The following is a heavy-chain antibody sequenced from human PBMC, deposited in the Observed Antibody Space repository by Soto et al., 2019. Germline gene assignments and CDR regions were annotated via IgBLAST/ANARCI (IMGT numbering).Heavy chain of an antibody. CDR3: AREGQPAGANTTHN. CDR2: ISSRVITK. CDR1: GFNFSGYD. D-gene: IGHD3-16*01. V-gene: IGHV3-48*03. Sequence: VGSLRLSCAASGFNFSGYDMDWVRRAPGKGLEWLAYISSRVITKYYADAVKGRFTISRDDPKKTLYVQMNSLRPEDTAVYYCAREGQPAGANTTHNWGRGTLVTVSS. J-gene: IGHJ4*02.